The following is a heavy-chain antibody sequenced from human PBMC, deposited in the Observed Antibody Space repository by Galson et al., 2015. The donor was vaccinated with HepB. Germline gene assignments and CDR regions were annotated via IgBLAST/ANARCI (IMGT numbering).Heavy chain of an antibody. CDR3: TTVLAECSGGSCYGGGYYMDV. CDR1: GFTFSNAW. CDR2: IKSKTDGGTT. D-gene: IGHD2-15*01. V-gene: IGHV3-15*01. Sequence: SLRLSCAASGFTFSNAWMSWVRQAPGKGLEWVGRIKSKTDGGTTDYAAPVKGRFTISRDDSKNTLYLQMNSLKTEDTAVYYCTTVLAECSGGSCYGGGYYMDVWGKGTTVTVSS. J-gene: IGHJ6*03.